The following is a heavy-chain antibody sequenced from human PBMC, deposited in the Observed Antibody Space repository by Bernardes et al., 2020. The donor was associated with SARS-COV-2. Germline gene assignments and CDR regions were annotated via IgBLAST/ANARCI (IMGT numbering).Heavy chain of an antibody. V-gene: IGHV3-11*01. CDR3: AREGGVTMVRGVQTPRYYYGMDV. Sequence: GGSLRLSCAASGFTFSDYYMSWIRQAPGKGLEWVSYISSSGSTIYYADSVKGRFTISRDNAKNSLYLQMNSLRAEDTAVYYCAREGGVTMVRGVQTPRYYYGMDVWGQGTTVTVSS. J-gene: IGHJ6*02. CDR1: GFTFSDYY. D-gene: IGHD3-10*01. CDR2: ISSSGSTI.